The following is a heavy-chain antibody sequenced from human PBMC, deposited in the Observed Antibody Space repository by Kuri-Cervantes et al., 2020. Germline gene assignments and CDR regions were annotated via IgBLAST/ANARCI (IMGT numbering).Heavy chain of an antibody. J-gene: IGHJ6*02. D-gene: IGHD1-26*01. CDR3: AKDGDWELPRGNYYYGMDV. CDR1: GFTFSSYD. CDR2: IGTAGDT. V-gene: IGHV3-13*01. Sequence: GESLKISCAASGFTFSSYDMHWVRQATGKGLEWVSAIGTAGDTYYPGSVKGRFTISRDNSKNTLYLQMNSLRAEDTAVYYCAKDGDWELPRGNYYYGMDVWGQGTTVTVSS.